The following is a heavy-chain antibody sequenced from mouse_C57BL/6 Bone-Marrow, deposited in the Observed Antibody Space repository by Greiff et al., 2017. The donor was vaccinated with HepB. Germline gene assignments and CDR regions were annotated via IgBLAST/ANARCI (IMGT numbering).Heavy chain of an antibody. Sequence: QVQLQQSGPGLVQPSQSLSITCPVSGFALTSYGVHWVRQSPGKGLEWLGVIWSGGSTDYNAAFISRLSLRKDNSKSQVFFQMNSLQADDTAIYYCANPGTPYAMDYWGQGTSVNVSS. D-gene: IGHD4-1*01. J-gene: IGHJ4*01. CDR3: ANPGTPYAMDY. CDR2: IWSGGST. V-gene: IGHV2-2*01. CDR1: GFALTSYG.